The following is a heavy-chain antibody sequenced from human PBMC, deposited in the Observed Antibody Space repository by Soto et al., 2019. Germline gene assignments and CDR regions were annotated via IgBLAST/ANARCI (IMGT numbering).Heavy chain of an antibody. J-gene: IGHJ6*02. CDR2: INPNSGGT. Sequence: ASVKVSCKASGYTFTGYYMHWVRQAPGQGLEWMGWINPNSGGTNYAQKFQGWVTMTRDTSISTAYMELSSLRSEDTAVYYCARASYDFWSGYYYGRTTRSDYYGMDVWGQATTVTVSS. V-gene: IGHV1-2*04. D-gene: IGHD3-3*01. CDR3: ARASYDFWSGYYYGRTTRSDYYGMDV. CDR1: GYTFTGYY.